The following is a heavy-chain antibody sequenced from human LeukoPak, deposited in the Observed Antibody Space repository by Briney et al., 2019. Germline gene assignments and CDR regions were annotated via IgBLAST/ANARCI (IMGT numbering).Heavy chain of an antibody. CDR2: IYDSGST. D-gene: IGHD2-2*01. V-gene: IGHV4-59*01. CDR3: ARARGYCSSTSCSLDFGY. CDR1: GGSISPYY. Sequence: SETPSLTCTASGGSISPYYWSWIRQPPGKGLEWVGYIYDSGSTNYNPSLKRRVTMAVDTSKNRFSLRLSSVTAADTAVYYCARARGYCSSTSCSLDFGYWGQGTLVTVSS. J-gene: IGHJ4*02.